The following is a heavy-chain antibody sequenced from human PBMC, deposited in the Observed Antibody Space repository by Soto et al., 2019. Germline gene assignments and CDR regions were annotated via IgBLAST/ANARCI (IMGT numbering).Heavy chain of an antibody. CDR3: ARGNRAAADRGNWFDP. CDR2: INPSGGST. CDR1: GYTFTSYY. V-gene: IGHV1-46*01. Sequence: ASVKVSCKASGYTFTSYYMHWVRQAPGQGLEWMGIINPSGGSTSYAQKFQGRVTMTRDTSTSTVYMELSSLRSEDTAVYYCARGNRAAADRGNWFDPWGQGTLVTVSS. J-gene: IGHJ5*02. D-gene: IGHD6-13*01.